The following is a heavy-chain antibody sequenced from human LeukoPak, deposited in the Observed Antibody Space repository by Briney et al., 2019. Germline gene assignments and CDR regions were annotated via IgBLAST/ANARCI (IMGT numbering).Heavy chain of an antibody. J-gene: IGHJ5*02. CDR3: VTTEVAGTTESGFDP. CDR2: IYYSGST. V-gene: IGHV4-30-4*01. Sequence: PSQTMSLTCTVSGGSISSGDYYWSWIRQPPGKGLEWIGHIYYSGSTYYNPSLKSRVTISVDTTKNQFSLKLSSVTAADTAVYYCVTTEVAGTTESGFDPWGQGTLVTVSS. D-gene: IGHD1-1*01. CDR1: GGSISSGDYY.